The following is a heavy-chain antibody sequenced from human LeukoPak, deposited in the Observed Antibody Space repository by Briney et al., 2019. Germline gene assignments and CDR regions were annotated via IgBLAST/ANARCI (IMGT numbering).Heavy chain of an antibody. CDR2: ISSGSGSI. CDR3: AKSRGIYDNSGWRTFDY. J-gene: IGHJ4*02. D-gene: IGHD6-19*01. CDR1: GFSFSTYT. V-gene: IGHV3-21*04. Sequence: GGSLRLSCVGSGFSFSTYTMNWVRQAPGKGLEWISFISSGSGSIYYADSVKGRFTISRDNFKNTLYLQMNSLRAEDTAIYYCAKSRGIYDNSGWRTFDYWGQGTLVTVSS.